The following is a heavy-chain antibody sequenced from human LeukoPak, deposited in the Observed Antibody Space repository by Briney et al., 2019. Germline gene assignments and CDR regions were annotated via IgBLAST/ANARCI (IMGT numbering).Heavy chain of an antibody. V-gene: IGHV3-23*01. CDR2: ISGSGGST. CDR3: AKVPAQWLVPKHDAFDI. J-gene: IGHJ3*02. Sequence: GGSLRLSCAASGFTFSSYAMSWVRQAPGKGLEWVSAISGSGGSTYYADSVKGRFTISRDNAKNSLYLQMNSLRAEDTALYYCAKVPAQWLVPKHDAFDIWGQGTMVTVSS. CDR1: GFTFSSYA. D-gene: IGHD6-19*01.